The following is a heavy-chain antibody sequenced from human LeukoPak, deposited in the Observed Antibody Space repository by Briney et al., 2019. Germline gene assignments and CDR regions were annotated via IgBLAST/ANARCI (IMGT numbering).Heavy chain of an antibody. J-gene: IGHJ4*02. Sequence: SETLSLTCTVSGGSINSHYWSWIRQPAGKGLEWIGRIYSSGSTNHNPSLKSRVTMSVDTSKNKISLKLSSVTAADTAVYYCARDRGAYDYWGQGTLVTVSS. CDR1: GGSINSHY. D-gene: IGHD5-12*01. V-gene: IGHV4-4*07. CDR3: ARDRGAYDY. CDR2: IYSSGST.